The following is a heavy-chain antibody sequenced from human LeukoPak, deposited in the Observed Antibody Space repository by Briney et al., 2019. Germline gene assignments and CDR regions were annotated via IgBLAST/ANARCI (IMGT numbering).Heavy chain of an antibody. J-gene: IGHJ4*02. CDR3: ARADCSSTSCYGSFDY. Sequence: ASVKVSCKASGYTFTSYYMHWVRQAPGQGLEWMGIINPSGGSTSYAQKFQGRVTMTRDMSTSTVYMELSSLRSEDTAVYYCARADCSSTSCYGSFDYWGQGTLVTVSS. CDR1: GYTFTSYY. CDR2: INPSGGST. D-gene: IGHD2-2*01. V-gene: IGHV1-46*01.